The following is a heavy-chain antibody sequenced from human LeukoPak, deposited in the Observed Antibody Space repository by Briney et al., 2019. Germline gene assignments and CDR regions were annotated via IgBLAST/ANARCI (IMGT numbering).Heavy chain of an antibody. CDR1: GYTFTTYA. Sequence: ASVKVSCKASGYTFTTYAIHWVRQAPGQRPEWMGWINAGNGNTKYSQNFHGRITVTTDTSASTAYMELSSLRSEDAALYYCARYDAGFDRWGQGTLVTVSS. J-gene: IGHJ5*02. CDR3: ARYDAGFDR. V-gene: IGHV1-3*01. D-gene: IGHD3-16*01. CDR2: INAGNGNT.